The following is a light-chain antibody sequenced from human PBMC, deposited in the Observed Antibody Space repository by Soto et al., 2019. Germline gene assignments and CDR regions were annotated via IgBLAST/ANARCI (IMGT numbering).Light chain of an antibody. Sequence: QSGLTPPASLSGAPGQAITISCTGASSDVGSYNLVSWYQQLPGNVPKLIIYEVSKRPSGVSNRFSGSESGNTASLTISGLQAEDEADYYCCSYAGRTTLFGTGTKVTVL. V-gene: IGLV2-23*02. CDR2: EVS. J-gene: IGLJ1*01. CDR3: CSYAGRTTL. CDR1: SSDVGSYNL.